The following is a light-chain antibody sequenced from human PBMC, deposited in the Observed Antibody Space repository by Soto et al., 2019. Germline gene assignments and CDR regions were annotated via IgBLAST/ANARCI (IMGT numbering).Light chain of an antibody. V-gene: IGKV1-5*01. CDR1: QNVDHW. J-gene: IGKJ1*01. Sequence: DIQMTQSPSTLSASVGDRVTITCRASQNVDHWVAWYQQKPGKAPKFLIYDASILQSGVTSRFSGSGSGTEFTLSISGLQPDDFATYFCQRYNSNSRTFGQGTRV. CDR3: QRYNSNSRT. CDR2: DAS.